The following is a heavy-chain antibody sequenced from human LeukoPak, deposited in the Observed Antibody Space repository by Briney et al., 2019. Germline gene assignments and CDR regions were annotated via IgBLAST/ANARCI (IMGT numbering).Heavy chain of an antibody. V-gene: IGHV1-18*04. CDR1: GYTFTSRG. CDR3: ARDEISGGWYNH. Sequence: GASVKVSCKASGYTFTSRGFSWVRQAPGQGLEWMGWINADNGNTNYAQKFQGRVTMTTDTSTSTAYMELRSLRSDDTAVYYCARDEISGGWYNHWGQGTLVTVSP. CDR2: INADNGNT. D-gene: IGHD6-19*01. J-gene: IGHJ4*02.